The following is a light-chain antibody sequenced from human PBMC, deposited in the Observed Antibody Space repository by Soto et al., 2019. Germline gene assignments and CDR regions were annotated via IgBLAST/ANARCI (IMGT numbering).Light chain of an antibody. J-gene: IGLJ1*01. Sequence: QSVLTQPASVSGSPVQSITISCTGTSSDVGGYNYVSWYQQHPGKAPKLMIYDVRNRPSGVSNRFSGSKSVNTDSLTISGLQSEDEADYYCSSYTTLSTYVFGTGNKDTGL. CDR2: DVR. V-gene: IGLV2-14*01. CDR3: SSYTTLSTYV. CDR1: SSDVGGYNY.